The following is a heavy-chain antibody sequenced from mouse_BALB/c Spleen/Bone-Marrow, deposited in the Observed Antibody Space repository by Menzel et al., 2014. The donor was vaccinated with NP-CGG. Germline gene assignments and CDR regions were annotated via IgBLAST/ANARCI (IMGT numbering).Heavy chain of an antibody. CDR1: GYTFTGYW. J-gene: IGHJ1*01. CDR3: ARWAVRRPGYFDV. V-gene: IGHV1S81*02. Sequence: VQLQQSGAELVKPGASVKLSCKASGYTFTGYWMHWVKQRPGQGLEWIGEINPSNGRNNYNEKFKSKATLTVDKSSSTAYMQLSSLTSEDSAVYYCARWAVRRPGYFDVWGAGTTVIVSS. CDR2: INPSNGRN. D-gene: IGHD2-14*01.